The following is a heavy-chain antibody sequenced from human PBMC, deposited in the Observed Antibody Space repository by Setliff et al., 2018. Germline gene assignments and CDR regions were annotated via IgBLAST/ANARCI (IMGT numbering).Heavy chain of an antibody. CDR2: IYHNGNT. V-gene: IGHV4-59*01. D-gene: IGHD2-15*01. J-gene: IGHJ6*02. CDR1: GGSISPYF. CDR3: ARDRTAYSYGRDV. Sequence: SSETLSLTCTVSGGSISPYFWSWIRQSPGKGLEWIGYIYHNGNTNFNPSLKTRVTMSVDTSKNQLALNLRSVTAADSAVYYCARDRTAYSYGRDVWGQGTTVTVS.